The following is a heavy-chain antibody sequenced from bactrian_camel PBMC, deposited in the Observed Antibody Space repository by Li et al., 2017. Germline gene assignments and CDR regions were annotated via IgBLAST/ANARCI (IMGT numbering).Heavy chain of an antibody. CDR1: EYIWRLCR. CDR3: APDSSHCRSVVAGVSIEFDD. J-gene: IGHJ4*01. CDR2: ISSDGTT. V-gene: IGHV3S53*01. D-gene: IGHD7*01. Sequence: QVQLVESGGGSVQAGGSLKLSCAVFEYIWRLCRMEWYRQAPGKERDWISTISSDGTTTYADSVKGRFTISRDIAKNTLYLQMNSLKPEDTAMYYCAPDSSHCRSVVAGVSIEFDDWGPGTQVTVS.